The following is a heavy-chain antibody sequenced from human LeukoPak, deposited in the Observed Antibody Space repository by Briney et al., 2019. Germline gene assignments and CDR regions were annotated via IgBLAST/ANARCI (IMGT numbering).Heavy chain of an antibody. V-gene: IGHV4-31*03. Sequence: PSQTLSLTCTVSGGSISSGGYYWSWIRQHPGNGLEWIGYTYYSGSTYYNPSLKSRVTISVDTSKNQFSLKLSSVTAADTAVYYCARAADTAMVTWDYWGQGTLVTVSS. J-gene: IGHJ4*02. CDR1: GGSISSGGYY. CDR2: TYYSGST. CDR3: ARAADTAMVTWDY. D-gene: IGHD5-18*01.